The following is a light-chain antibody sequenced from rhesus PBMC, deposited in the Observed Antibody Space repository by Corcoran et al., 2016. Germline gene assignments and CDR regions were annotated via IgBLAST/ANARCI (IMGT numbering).Light chain of an antibody. J-gene: IGKJ2*01. V-gene: IGKV1-22*01. Sequence: DIQMTQSPSSLSASVGDTVTITCRASQSISSWLDWYQQKPGKAPKLLIYKASSLQSGVPSRFSGSGSGTEFTLTISSLQPEDFATYYCLQYSSSPPYSFGQGTKVEIK. CDR3: LQYSSSPPYS. CDR2: KAS. CDR1: QSISSW.